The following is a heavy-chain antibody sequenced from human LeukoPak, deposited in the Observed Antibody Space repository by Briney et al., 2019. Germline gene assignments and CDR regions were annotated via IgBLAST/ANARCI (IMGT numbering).Heavy chain of an antibody. CDR1: GGSFSGYY. V-gene: IGHV4-34*01. Sequence: SETLSLTCAVYGGSFSGYYWSWIRQPPGKGLEWIGEINHSGSTNYNPSLKSRVTISVDTSKNQFSLKLSSATAADTAVYYCARGRNHWFDPWGQGTLVTVSS. CDR2: INHSGST. J-gene: IGHJ5*02. CDR3: ARGRNHWFDP. D-gene: IGHD3-10*01.